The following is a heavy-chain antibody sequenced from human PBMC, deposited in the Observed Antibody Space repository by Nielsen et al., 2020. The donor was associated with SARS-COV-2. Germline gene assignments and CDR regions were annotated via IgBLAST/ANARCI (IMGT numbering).Heavy chain of an antibody. CDR1: GFTFSNPW. Sequence: GESLKISCAASGFTFSNPWMHWVRQAPGKGLEWVAMIWRGGNYKFYPDSVRGRFTISRDDSRNLVSLQMESLRVEDTALYYCTRDPPDSGWALDYWGQGIPVTVSS. CDR2: IWRGGNYK. CDR3: TRDPPDSGWALDY. J-gene: IGHJ4*02. D-gene: IGHD6-19*01. V-gene: IGHV3-33*04.